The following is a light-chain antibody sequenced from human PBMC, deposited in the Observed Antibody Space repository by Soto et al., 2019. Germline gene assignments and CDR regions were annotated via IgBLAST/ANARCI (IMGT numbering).Light chain of an antibody. J-gene: IGLJ1*01. V-gene: IGLV2-18*02. CDR2: EVS. Sequence: QSDRTKAAYVKSLAVDAVSIINKETSSDVGSYNRVSWYQQPPGTAPKLMIYEVSNRPSGVPDRFSGSKSGNTASLTISGLQAEDEADYYCSSYTSSSTLGVFGTVTKVTVL. CDR3: SSYTSSSTLGV. CDR1: SSDVGSYNR.